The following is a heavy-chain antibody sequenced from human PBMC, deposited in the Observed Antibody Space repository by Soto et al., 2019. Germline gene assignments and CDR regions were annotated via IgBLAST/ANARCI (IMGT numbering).Heavy chain of an antibody. CDR3: AHRPDCSGGSCYSSGAFDV. J-gene: IGHJ3*01. D-gene: IGHD2-15*01. CDR2: LYWNDDK. Sequence: QITLKESGPTLVKPTQTLTLTCTFSGFSLSISGVGVGWIRQPPGKLLEWLAPLYWNDDKRYNPSLKSRLTTTKNTSKTQVPLTMTDMDPVDTARYNCAHRPDCSGGSCYSSGAFDVWGQGTMVTVSS. CDR1: GFSLSISGVG. V-gene: IGHV2-5*01.